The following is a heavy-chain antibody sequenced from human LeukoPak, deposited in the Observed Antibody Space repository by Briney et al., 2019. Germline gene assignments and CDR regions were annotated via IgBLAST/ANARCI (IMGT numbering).Heavy chain of an antibody. CDR2: IYLGDSDS. CDR3: ARLPYYYGSGSGYYFDY. J-gene: IGHJ4*02. CDR1: GYSFTSYW. V-gene: IGHV5-51*01. Sequence: GESLKISCKGSGYSFTSYWIAWVRQMPGKGLEWMGVIYLGDSDSRYSPSFQGQVTISADKSISTAYLQWSSLKASDTAMYYCARLPYYYGSGSGYYFDYWGQGTLVTVSS. D-gene: IGHD3-10*01.